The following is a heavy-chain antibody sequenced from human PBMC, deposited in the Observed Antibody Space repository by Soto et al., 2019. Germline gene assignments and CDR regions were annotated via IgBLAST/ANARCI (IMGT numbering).Heavy chain of an antibody. CDR2: IIPIFTLA. Sequence: QVQLVQSGAEVKKPGSSVKVSCKASGGTFSSYAISWVRQAPGQGLEWMGGIIPIFTLANYAQKFRGRVTITADKSTTTAYMELNSLRSEDTAVYYCATHKGWAGRAWFDPWGQGTLLTVSS. D-gene: IGHD3-10*02. V-gene: IGHV1-69*17. CDR1: GGTFSSYA. J-gene: IGHJ5*02. CDR3: ATHKGWAGRAWFDP.